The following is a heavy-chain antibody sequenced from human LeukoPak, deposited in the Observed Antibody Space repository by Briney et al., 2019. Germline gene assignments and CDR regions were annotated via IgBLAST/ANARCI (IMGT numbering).Heavy chain of an antibody. V-gene: IGHV4-34*01. CDR1: GGSFSGYY. CDR3: ARETSTYGSGGGYFDY. CDR2: INHSGST. Sequence: KPSETLSLTCAVYGGSFSGYYWSWIRQPPGKGLEWIGEINHSGSTNYNPSLKSRVTISVDTSKNQFSLKLSSVTAADTAVYYCARETSTYGSGGGYFDYWGQGTLVTVSS. J-gene: IGHJ4*02. D-gene: IGHD3-10*01.